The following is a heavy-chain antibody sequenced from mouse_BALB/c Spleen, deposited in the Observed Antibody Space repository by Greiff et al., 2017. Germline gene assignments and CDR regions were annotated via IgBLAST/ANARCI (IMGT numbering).Heavy chain of an antibody. D-gene: IGHD1-1*01. CDR1: GFTFSSYA. CDR3: ARGGGSSFYWYFDV. CDR2: ISSGGST. V-gene: IGHV5-6-5*01. Sequence: EVKVVESGGGLVKPGGSLKLSCAASGFTFSSYAMSWVRQTPEKRLEWVASISSGGSTYYPDSVKGRFTISRDNARNILYLQMSSLRSEDTAMYYCARGGGSSFYWYFDVWGAGTTVTVSS. J-gene: IGHJ1*01.